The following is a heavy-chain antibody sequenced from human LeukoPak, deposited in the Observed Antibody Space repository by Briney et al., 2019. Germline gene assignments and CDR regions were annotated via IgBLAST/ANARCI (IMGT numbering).Heavy chain of an antibody. CDR2: ISGSGGST. CDR1: GSTFSSYA. D-gene: IGHD6-13*01. Sequence: GGSLRLSCAASGSTFSSYAMSWVRQAPGKGLEWVSAISGSGGSTYYADSVKGRFTISRDNSKNTLYLQMNSLRAEDTAVYYCAKNKYSSSWYSSSAFDIWGQGTMVTVSS. V-gene: IGHV3-23*01. J-gene: IGHJ3*02. CDR3: AKNKYSSSWYSSSAFDI.